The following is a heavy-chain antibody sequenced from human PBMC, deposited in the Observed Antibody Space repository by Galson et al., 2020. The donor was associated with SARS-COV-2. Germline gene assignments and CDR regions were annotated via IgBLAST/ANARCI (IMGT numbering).Heavy chain of an antibody. CDR2: ISYTGST. Sequence: SETLSLTCTVSGGSISTSSDYWGWIRQPPAKGLEWIGTISYTGSTYYNPSLKSRVFISVDTSKNQFSLTLSSVTAADTGVYYCARRKYYNYYMDVWGKGTTVTISS. J-gene: IGHJ6*03. CDR3: ARRKYYNYYMDV. V-gene: IGHV4-39*01. CDR1: GGSISTSSDY.